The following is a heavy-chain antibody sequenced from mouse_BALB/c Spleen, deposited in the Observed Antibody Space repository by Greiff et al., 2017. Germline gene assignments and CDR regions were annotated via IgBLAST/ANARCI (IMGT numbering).Heavy chain of an antibody. J-gene: IGHJ1*01. D-gene: IGHD1-1*01. Sequence: VQLVESGAELVRPGTSVKVSCKASGYAFTNYLIEWVKQRPGQGLEWIGVINPGSGGTNYNEKFKGKATLTADKSSSTAYMQLSSLTSDDSAVYFCATGSSPRYFDVWGAGTTVTVSS. CDR3: ATGSSPRYFDV. V-gene: IGHV1-54*01. CDR2: INPGSGGT. CDR1: GYAFTNYL.